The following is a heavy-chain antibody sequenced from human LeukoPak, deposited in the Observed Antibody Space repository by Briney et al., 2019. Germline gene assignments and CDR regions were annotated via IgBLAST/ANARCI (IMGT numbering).Heavy chain of an antibody. J-gene: IGHJ4*02. Sequence: SETLSLTCTVSGGSISSSYWSWIRQPPGQGLEWIGYIYYSGSTNYNPSLKSRVTISVDTSKNQFSLKLSSVTAADTAVYYCARGPPNQLYWGQGTLVTVSS. D-gene: IGHD1-1*01. V-gene: IGHV4-59*01. CDR2: IYYSGST. CDR1: GGSISSSY. CDR3: ARGPPNQLY.